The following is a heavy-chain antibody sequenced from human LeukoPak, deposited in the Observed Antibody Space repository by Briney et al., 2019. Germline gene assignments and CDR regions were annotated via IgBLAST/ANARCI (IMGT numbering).Heavy chain of an antibody. CDR3: ATIKRGNIFGYFDF. CDR2: IYYSGSN. Sequence: SQTLSLTCTVSGGSISSDTYYWSWIRQPPGKGLEWIGYIYYSGSNYYKQSLRSRTTISVDTSKNQFSLRLTSVTAADTAVYYCATIKRGNIFGYFDFWGQGILVTVSS. CDR1: GGSISSDTYY. V-gene: IGHV4-30-4*01. D-gene: IGHD5-18*01. J-gene: IGHJ4*02.